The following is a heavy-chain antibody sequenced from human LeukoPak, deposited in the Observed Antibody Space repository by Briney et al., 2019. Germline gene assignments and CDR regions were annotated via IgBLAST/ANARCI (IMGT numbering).Heavy chain of an antibody. CDR2: VSYSGSI. Sequence: PSETLSLTCTVSGGSISSRPYYWGWVRQPPGQGLEWIGSVSYSGSIHYNPSLKSRVTISVDTPRNHFSLRLSSVTAADTAVYYCATLEIGDYYFDYWGQGTLVTVSS. CDR3: ATLEIGDYYFDY. CDR1: GGSISSRPYY. V-gene: IGHV4-39*01. J-gene: IGHJ4*02. D-gene: IGHD3-16*01.